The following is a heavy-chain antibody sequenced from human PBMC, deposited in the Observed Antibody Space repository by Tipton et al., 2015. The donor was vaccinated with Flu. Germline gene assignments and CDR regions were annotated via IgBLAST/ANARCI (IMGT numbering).Heavy chain of an antibody. D-gene: IGHD6-19*01. CDR1: GDRFNTKW. CDR3: AGQSAVAGSFDT. V-gene: IGHV5-51*01. Sequence: EVQLVQSGAEVKKPGESLKISCKDSGDRFNTKWIGWVRQMPGKGLEWMGFIYPGDSDTRYSPSFQGQVTISADKSITTAYLQWSSLKTSDTAMYYCAGQSAVAGSFDTWGQGALVTVSS. J-gene: IGHJ4*02. CDR2: IYPGDSDT.